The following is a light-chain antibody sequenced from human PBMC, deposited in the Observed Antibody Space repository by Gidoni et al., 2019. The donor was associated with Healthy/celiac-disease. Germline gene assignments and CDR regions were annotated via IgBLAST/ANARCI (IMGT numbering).Light chain of an antibody. Sequence: SVLTQPPSASGTPGQRVTISCSGSSSNIGSNYVYWYQQLPGTAPKLLIYRNNQRPSGGPDRFSGSKSGTSASRAISGLRSEDEADYYCAAWDDSLSGFVVFGGGTKLTVL. CDR1: SSNIGSNY. CDR3: AAWDDSLSGFVV. J-gene: IGLJ2*01. CDR2: RNN. V-gene: IGLV1-47*01.